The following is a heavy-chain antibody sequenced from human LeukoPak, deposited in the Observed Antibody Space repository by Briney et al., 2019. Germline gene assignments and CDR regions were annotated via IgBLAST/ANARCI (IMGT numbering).Heavy chain of an antibody. CDR1: GGSISSYY. CDR3: ARSIAVAGIWSDY. D-gene: IGHD6-19*01. Sequence: PSETLSLTCTVSGGSISSYYWSWIRQPPGKGLEWLGYIYYSGSTNYNPSLKSRVTISVDTSKNQFSLKLSSVTAADTAVYDCARSIAVAGIWSDYWGQGTLVTVSS. CDR2: IYYSGST. V-gene: IGHV4-59*01. J-gene: IGHJ4*02.